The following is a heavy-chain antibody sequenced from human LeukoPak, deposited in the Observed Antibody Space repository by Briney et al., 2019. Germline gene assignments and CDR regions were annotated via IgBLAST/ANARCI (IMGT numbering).Heavy chain of an antibody. CDR1: GFTFSGYA. CDR2: IPSNGGTT. D-gene: IGHD2-21*02. J-gene: IGHJ4*02. CDR3: VRDRVVVTATFDC. Sequence: RGSLRLSCSASGFTFSGYAMHWVRQAPGKGLEYVSGIPSNGGTTYYADSVKGRFTISRDNSKNTLYLQMSSLRAEDTAVYFCVRDRVVVTATFDCWGQGTLVTVSS. V-gene: IGHV3-64D*06.